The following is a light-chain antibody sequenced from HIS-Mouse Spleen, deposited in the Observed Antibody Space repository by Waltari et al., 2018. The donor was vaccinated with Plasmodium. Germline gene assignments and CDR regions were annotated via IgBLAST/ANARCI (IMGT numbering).Light chain of an antibody. Sequence: DIQMTPSPSSLSASVGDRVTITCQASQDSSNYLNWYQQKPGKAPKLLIYDASNLETGVPSRFSGSGSGTDFTFTISSLQPEDIATYYCQQYDNLFTFGPGTKVDIK. CDR2: DAS. V-gene: IGKV1-33*01. CDR3: QQYDNLFT. CDR1: QDSSNY. J-gene: IGKJ3*01.